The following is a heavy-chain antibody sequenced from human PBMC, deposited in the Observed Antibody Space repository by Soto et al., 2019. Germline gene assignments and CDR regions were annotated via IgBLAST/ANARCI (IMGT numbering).Heavy chain of an antibody. CDR2: ISYDGSNK. D-gene: IGHD1-7*01. J-gene: IGHJ4*02. Sequence: GGSLRLSCAASGFTFSSYGMHWVRQAPGKGLEWVAVISYDGSNKYYADSVKGRFTISRDNSKNTLYLQMNSLRAEDTAVYYCAKDSGELELPAWGQGTLVTVSS. V-gene: IGHV3-30*18. CDR1: GFTFSSYG. CDR3: AKDSGELELPA.